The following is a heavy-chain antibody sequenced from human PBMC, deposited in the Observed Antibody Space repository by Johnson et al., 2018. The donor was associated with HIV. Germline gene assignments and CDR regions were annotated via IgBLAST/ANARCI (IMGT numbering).Heavy chain of an antibody. CDR1: GFTFSSYG. CDR2: ISYDGSAK. D-gene: IGHD2-21*01. CDR3: AKGPQGIATPDAFDI. J-gene: IGHJ3*02. Sequence: QVQLVESGGGVVQPGRSLRLSCAASGFTFSSYGMHWVRQAPGKGLEWAAVISYDGSAKYYADSVKGRFTISRDNSKNTLYLQMNSLRAEDTAVYYCAKGPQGIATPDAFDIWGQGTMVTVSS. V-gene: IGHV3-30*18.